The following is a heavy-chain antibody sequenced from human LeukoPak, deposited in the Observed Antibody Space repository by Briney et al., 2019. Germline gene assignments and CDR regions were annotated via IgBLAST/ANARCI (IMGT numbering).Heavy chain of an antibody. Sequence: SVKVSCKASGGTFSSYAISWVRQAPGQGLEWMGRIIPILGIANYAQKFQGRVTITADKSTSTAYMELSSLRSEDTAVYYCATDTAMVGTDYYFDYWGQGTLVTVSS. CDR2: IIPILGIA. V-gene: IGHV1-69*04. J-gene: IGHJ4*02. D-gene: IGHD5-18*01. CDR1: GGTFSSYA. CDR3: ATDTAMVGTDYYFDY.